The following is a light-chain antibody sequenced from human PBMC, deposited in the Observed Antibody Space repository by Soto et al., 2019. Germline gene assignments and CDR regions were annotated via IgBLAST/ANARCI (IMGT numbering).Light chain of an antibody. V-gene: IGKV1-5*01. CDR3: QQYNSYSLFT. Sequence: DIQMTQSPSTLSASVGDRVTITCRASQSISSWLAWYQQKPGKAPKLLIYGASSLESGVPSRFSGSGSGTEFTLTISSLQPDDFATYYCQQYNSYSLFTFGGGTKVDIK. CDR1: QSISSW. CDR2: GAS. J-gene: IGKJ4*01.